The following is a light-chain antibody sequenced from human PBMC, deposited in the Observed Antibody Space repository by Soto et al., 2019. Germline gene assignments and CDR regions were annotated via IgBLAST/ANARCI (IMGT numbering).Light chain of an antibody. CDR3: QQYDKWPPT. V-gene: IGKV3-15*01. Sequence: EIVTTQSPATLSVSLGERATLSCRASQSVRNNLAWYQQKPGQAPRLLIYGASTRATGIPARFSGSGSGTDFTFTISSLQSEDIAVYYCQQYDKWPPTFGQGTKVEIK. CDR2: GAS. J-gene: IGKJ1*01. CDR1: QSVRNN.